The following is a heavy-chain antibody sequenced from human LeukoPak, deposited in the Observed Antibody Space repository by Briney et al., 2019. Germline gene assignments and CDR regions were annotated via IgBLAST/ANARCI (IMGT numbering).Heavy chain of an antibody. D-gene: IGHD3-22*01. J-gene: IGHJ4*02. CDR2: IYYSGTT. V-gene: IGHV4-39*01. CDR3: ARHIIYDSSVSFSYHFDY. Sequence: SETLSLTCTVSGGSISSRAYYWGWIRQPPGKGLEWIGSIYYSGTTYYKPSLRSRVTISVDTSKNQFSLKLSSVTAADAAVYHCARHIIYDSSVSFSYHFDYWGQGTLVTVSS. CDR1: GGSISSRAYY.